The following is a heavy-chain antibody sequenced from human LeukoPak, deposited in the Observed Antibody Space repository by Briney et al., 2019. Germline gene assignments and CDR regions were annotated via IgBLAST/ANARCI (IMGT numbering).Heavy chain of an antibody. D-gene: IGHD4-23*01. CDR3: ARTLETTVVTTSAFGH. CDR1: GYSISTGYY. V-gene: IGHV4-38-2*02. J-gene: IGHJ4*02. CDR2: FYHGGST. Sequence: SETLSLTCTVSGYSISTGYYWDWVRQPPGKGLEWIGTFYHGGSTNYSPSLKSRVTISVDTSKNQFSLKLSSVTAADTAVYYCARTLETTVVTTSAFGHWGQGTLVTVSS.